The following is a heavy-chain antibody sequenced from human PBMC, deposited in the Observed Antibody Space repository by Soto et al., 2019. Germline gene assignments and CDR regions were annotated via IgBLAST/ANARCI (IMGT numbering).Heavy chain of an antibody. V-gene: IGHV6-1*01. CDR3: ARGKYSGFDI. CDR2: TYRRSICYN. CDR1: GDSVSSNSVA. J-gene: IGHJ3*02. Sequence: QTLSLTCAISGDSVSSNSVAWNWIRQSPSRGLEWLGRTYRRSICYNEDVPSVKSRITLNPDTSKNQFSLQLNAVTAEDTAIYFCARGKYSGFDIWGQGTMVTVSS. D-gene: IGHD1-26*01.